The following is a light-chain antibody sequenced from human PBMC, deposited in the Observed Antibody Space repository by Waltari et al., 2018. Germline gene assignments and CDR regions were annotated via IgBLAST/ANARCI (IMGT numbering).Light chain of an antibody. CDR3: AAWDGSVSAHVV. CDR1: SFNIGYNF. J-gene: IGLJ2*01. V-gene: IGLV1-47*01. Sequence: QSVLTRPPSASGLPGQRVIISCSGTSFNIGYNFVFWYHQNPGAAPKLLIYRNDQRPSGVPDRFSGSKSGTSASLAISGLRSEDEGDYYCAAWDGSVSAHVVFGGGTSVTVL. CDR2: RND.